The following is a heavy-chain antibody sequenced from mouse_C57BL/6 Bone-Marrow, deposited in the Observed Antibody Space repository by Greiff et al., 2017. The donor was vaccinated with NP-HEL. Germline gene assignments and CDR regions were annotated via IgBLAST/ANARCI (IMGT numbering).Heavy chain of an antibody. CDR3: TRGGYYPFAY. D-gene: IGHD2-3*01. Sequence: QVQRVESGAELVRPGASVTLSCKASGYTFTDYEMHWVKQTPVHGLEWIGAIDPETGGTAYNQKFKGKAILTADKSSSTAYMELRSLTSEDSAVYYCTRGGYYPFAYWGQGTLVTVSA. CDR2: IDPETGGT. J-gene: IGHJ3*01. CDR1: GYTFTDYE. V-gene: IGHV1-15*01.